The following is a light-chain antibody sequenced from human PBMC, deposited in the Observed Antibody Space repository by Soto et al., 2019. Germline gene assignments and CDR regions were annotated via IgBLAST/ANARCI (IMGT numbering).Light chain of an antibody. CDR3: SSFTSSMTNV. V-gene: IGLV2-14*01. Sequence: QSVLTQPASVSGSPGQSITISCTGTSSDVGGYNSVSWYQQHPGKAPKLILYDVTDRPSGVSYRFSGSKSGNTASLTISGLQVADEADYFCSSFTSSMTNVFGSGTKVTAL. CDR2: DVT. J-gene: IGLJ1*01. CDR1: SSDVGGYNS.